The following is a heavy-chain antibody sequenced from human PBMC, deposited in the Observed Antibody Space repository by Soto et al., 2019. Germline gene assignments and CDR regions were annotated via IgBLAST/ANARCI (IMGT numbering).Heavy chain of an antibody. CDR3: ARDYGDFRAVYY. D-gene: IGHD4-17*01. J-gene: IGHJ4*02. Sequence: PGGSLRLSCAASGFTFSSYGMHWVRQAPGKGLGWVAVIWYDGSNKYYADSVKGRFTISRDNSKNTLYLQMNSLRAEDTAVYYCARDYGDFRAVYYWGQGTLVTVSS. CDR2: IWYDGSNK. V-gene: IGHV3-33*01. CDR1: GFTFSSYG.